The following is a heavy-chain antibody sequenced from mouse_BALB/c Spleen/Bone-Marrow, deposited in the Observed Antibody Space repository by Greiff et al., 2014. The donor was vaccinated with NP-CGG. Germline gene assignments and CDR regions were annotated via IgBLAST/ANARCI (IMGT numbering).Heavy chain of an antibody. CDR2: ISSGSSPI. CDR1: GFTFSSFG. V-gene: IGHV5-17*02. Sequence: EVMLVESGGGLVQPGGSRKLSCAASGFTFSSFGMHWVRQAPEKGPEWVAYISSGSSPIFYADTVKGRFTISRDNPKNTLFLQMTSLRSEDTAIYYCTRGGNWEDFDYWGQGTTLTVSS. D-gene: IGHD4-1*01. J-gene: IGHJ2*01. CDR3: TRGGNWEDFDY.